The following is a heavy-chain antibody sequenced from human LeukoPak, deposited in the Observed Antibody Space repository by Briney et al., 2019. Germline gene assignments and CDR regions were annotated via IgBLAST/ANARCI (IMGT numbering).Heavy chain of an antibody. CDR1: GFPFSHYS. Sequence: GGPLRLSCAASGFPFSHYSIHWVRHPPGKALERVASITSSRSHIYYADSVKGRFTISRDNAKNALYLQMNSVRAEDTAIYYCARVMMGATVTTFHYYCMDVWGVGTTVTVSS. CDR2: ITSSRSHI. V-gene: IGHV3-21*01. CDR3: ARVMMGATVTTFHYYCMDV. D-gene: IGHD4-11*01. J-gene: IGHJ6*03.